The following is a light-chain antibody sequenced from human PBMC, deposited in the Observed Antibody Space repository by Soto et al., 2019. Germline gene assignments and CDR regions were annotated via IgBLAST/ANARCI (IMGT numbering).Light chain of an antibody. V-gene: IGKV3-20*01. CDR1: QSVTNNY. CDR2: GAS. J-gene: IGKJ5*01. CDR3: QQYGNSPIT. Sequence: DIVLTQSPGPLSLSPGERATLSCRASQSVTNNYLAWYQQKPGQAPRPLIDGASSRATGVPDRFSGTGSGTDFTLTISRLEPEDFAVFYCQQYGNSPITFGQGTRLEIK.